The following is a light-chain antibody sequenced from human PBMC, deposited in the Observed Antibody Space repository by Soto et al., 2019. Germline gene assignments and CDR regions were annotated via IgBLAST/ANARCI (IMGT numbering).Light chain of an antibody. Sequence: EIVLTHSQGTLSLSPGERATLSCRASQSVSSYLAWYQQKPGQAPRLLIYDASNRATGIPARFSGSGSGTDFTLTIDNLEPEDFAIYYCQQRSNWPPITFGQGTRLEIK. CDR1: QSVSSY. V-gene: IGKV3-11*01. CDR3: QQRSNWPPIT. J-gene: IGKJ5*01. CDR2: DAS.